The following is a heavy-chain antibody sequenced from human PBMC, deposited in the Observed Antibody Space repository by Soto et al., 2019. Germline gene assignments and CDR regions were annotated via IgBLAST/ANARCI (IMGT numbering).Heavy chain of an antibody. CDR1: GGSISSGGYY. CDR2: IYYSGST. J-gene: IGHJ6*02. Sequence: KPSETLSLTCTVSGGSISSGGYYWSWIRQHPGKGLEWIGYIYYSGSTYYNPSLKSRVTISVDTSKNQFSLKLSSVTAADTAVYYCAKGLSWGLFYYGMDVWGQGXTVTVSS. V-gene: IGHV4-31*03. CDR3: AKGLSWGLFYYGMDV. D-gene: IGHD3-16*01.